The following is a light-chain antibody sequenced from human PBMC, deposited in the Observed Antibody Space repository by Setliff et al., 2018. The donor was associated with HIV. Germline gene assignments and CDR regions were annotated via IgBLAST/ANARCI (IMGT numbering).Light chain of an antibody. Sequence: QSVLAQPASVSGSPGQSITISCTGTSSDAGDHNSVSWYQQHPGKAPKLMIYDVTRRTSGVSNRFSGSKSGNTASLTISGLQTEDEADYHCSSYTSPSRNSYVIFGGGTKVTVL. CDR2: DVT. J-gene: IGLJ2*01. CDR3: SSYTSPSRNSYVI. CDR1: SSDAGDHNS. V-gene: IGLV2-14*03.